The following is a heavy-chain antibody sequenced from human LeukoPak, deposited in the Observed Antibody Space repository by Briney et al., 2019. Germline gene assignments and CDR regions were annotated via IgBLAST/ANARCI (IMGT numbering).Heavy chain of an antibody. CDR3: AKDIQPYYYDSSGYRLRAFDI. J-gene: IGHJ3*02. CDR2: ISWNSGSI. D-gene: IGHD3-22*01. V-gene: IGHV3-9*01. Sequence: GGSLRLSCAASGFTFDDYAMHWVRQAPGKGLEWVSGISWNSGSIGYADSVKGRFTISRDNAKNSLYLQMNSLRAEDTALYYCAKDIQPYYYDSSGYRLRAFDIWGQGTMVTVSS. CDR1: GFTFDDYA.